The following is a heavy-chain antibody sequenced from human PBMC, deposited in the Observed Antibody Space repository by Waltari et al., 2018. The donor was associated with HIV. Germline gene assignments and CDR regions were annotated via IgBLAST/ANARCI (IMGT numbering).Heavy chain of an antibody. CDR2: ISATGTTI. D-gene: IGHD2-15*01. Sequence: EVQLVESGGKLVQPGGSLRLSCLASVFTFSDYSMNWVRKGPGKGLEWVAYISATGTTIFYANSVKGRFTVSRDNVENSLYLDMSSLRAEDTGDYYCARCETVVTPFINKYLGLDVWGPGTTVTVSS. V-gene: IGHV3-48*01. CDR1: VFTFSDYS. J-gene: IGHJ6*02. CDR3: ARCETVVTPFINKYLGLDV.